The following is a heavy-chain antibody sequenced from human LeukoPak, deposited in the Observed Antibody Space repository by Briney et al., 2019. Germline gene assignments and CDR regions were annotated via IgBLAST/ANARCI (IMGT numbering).Heavy chain of an antibody. V-gene: IGHV4-34*01. CDR1: GESFSGYY. CDR3: ARRPQNSGIYLGPSGLDY. Sequence: PSETLSLTCGVYGESFSGYYWSWIRQPPGKGLEWIGEINLSGTTNYNPSLKSRVTISVDTSKNQFSLKVNSVTAADTAVYYCARRPQNSGIYLGPSGLDYWGQGTLVTVSS. CDR2: INLSGTT. J-gene: IGHJ4*02. D-gene: IGHD1-26*01.